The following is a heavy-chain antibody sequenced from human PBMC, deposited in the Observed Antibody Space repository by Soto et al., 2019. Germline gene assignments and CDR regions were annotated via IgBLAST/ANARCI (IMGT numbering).Heavy chain of an antibody. Sequence: ASVQGSCQSSCYTFTGYGISWVRQGHGQGLDGMGWISAYNGNTNYAQKPQGRVTMTTDTSTSTAHMELRSLTSDDTAVYYCARDKDRVSARSVPQVDYLGQVTLFTVS. CDR2: ISAYNGNT. CDR3: ARDKDRVSARSVPQVDY. CDR1: CYTFTGYG. D-gene: IGHD3-10*01. J-gene: IGHJ4*01. V-gene: IGHV1-18*04.